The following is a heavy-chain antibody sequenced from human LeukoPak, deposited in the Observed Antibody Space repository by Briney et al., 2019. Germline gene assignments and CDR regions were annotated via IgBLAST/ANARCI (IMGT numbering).Heavy chain of an antibody. CDR1: GFTFSSYW. Sequence: GGSLRLSCAASGFTFSSYWMSWVRQAPGKGLEWVANINQYGSDKNYVDSLKGRFTISRDNAKNSLFLQMDSLEVDDTAVYYCAREHTFGGFIFWGQGTLVAVSS. J-gene: IGHJ1*01. CDR2: INQYGSDK. D-gene: IGHD2-15*01. CDR3: AREHTFGGFIF. V-gene: IGHV3-7*01.